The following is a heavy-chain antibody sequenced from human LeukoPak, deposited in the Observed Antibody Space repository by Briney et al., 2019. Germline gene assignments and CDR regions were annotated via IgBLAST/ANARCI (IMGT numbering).Heavy chain of an antibody. D-gene: IGHD2-21*02. CDR1: GFTFSDYY. CDR2: ISGTSTYT. V-gene: IGHV3-11*05. CDR3: ARDISYCGGDCAPYYFDY. Sequence: PGGSLRLSCAASGFTFSDYYTSWIRQAPGKGLEWVSCISGTSTYTNYADSVKGRFTISRDNAKNSLYLQMNSLRAEDTAVYYCARDISYCGGDCAPYYFDYWGQGTLVTVSS. J-gene: IGHJ4*02.